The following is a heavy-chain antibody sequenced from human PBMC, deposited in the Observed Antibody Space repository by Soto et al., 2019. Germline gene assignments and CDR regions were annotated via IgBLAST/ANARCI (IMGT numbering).Heavy chain of an antibody. V-gene: IGHV4-31*03. CDR1: GGSTSSGGYY. CDR2: IYYSGST. J-gene: IGHJ3*02. Sequence: TISLTCTVSGGSTSSGGYYWSWFRQHPRKGLEWIGYIYYSGSTYYNPSLKSRVTISVDTSKNQFSLKLSSVTAADTAVYYCATSITMIVTRAFDIWGQGTMVTVSS. D-gene: IGHD3-22*01. CDR3: ATSITMIVTRAFDI.